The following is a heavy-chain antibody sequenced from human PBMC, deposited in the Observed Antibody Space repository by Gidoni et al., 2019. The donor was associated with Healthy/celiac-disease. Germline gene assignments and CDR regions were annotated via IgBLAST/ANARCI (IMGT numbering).Heavy chain of an antibody. V-gene: IGHV1-69*01. CDR3: ARASGDDILTGGSPYFDY. J-gene: IGHJ4*02. CDR1: GGTFSSYA. Sequence: QVQLVQSGAEVTKPGSSVKVSCKASGGTFSSYAISWVRQAPGQGLEWMGGSIPIFGTANYAQKFQGRVTITADESTSTAYMELSSLRSEDTAVYYCARASGDDILTGGSPYFDYWGQGTLVTVSS. D-gene: IGHD3-9*01. CDR2: SIPIFGTA.